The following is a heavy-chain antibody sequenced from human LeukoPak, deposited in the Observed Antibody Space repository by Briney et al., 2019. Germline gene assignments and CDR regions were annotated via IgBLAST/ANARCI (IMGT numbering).Heavy chain of an antibody. J-gene: IGHJ4*02. CDR1: GSTFSSYG. CDR3: ARAPSTYYYDSSGYVDY. Sequence: GGSLRLPCAASGSTFSSYGMHWVRQAPGKGLEWVAVIWYDGSNKYYADSVKGRFTISRDNSKNTLYLQMNSLRAEDTAVYYCARAPSTYYYDSSGYVDYWGQGTLVTVSS. CDR2: IWYDGSNK. V-gene: IGHV3-33*01. D-gene: IGHD3-22*01.